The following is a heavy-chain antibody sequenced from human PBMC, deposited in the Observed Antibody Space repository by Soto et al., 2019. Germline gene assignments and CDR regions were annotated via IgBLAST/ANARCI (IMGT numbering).Heavy chain of an antibody. V-gene: IGHV5-10-1*01. CDR3: ARRGPPAYCSSTSCYFFGMDV. J-gene: IGHJ6*02. D-gene: IGHD2-2*01. Sequence: GESLKISCKGSGYSFTSYWISWVRQMPGKGLEWMGRTDPSDSYTNYSPSFQGHVTISADKSISTAYLQWSSLKASDTAMYYCARRGPPAYCSSTSCYFFGMDVWGQGTTVTVSS. CDR2: TDPSDSYT. CDR1: GYSFTSYW.